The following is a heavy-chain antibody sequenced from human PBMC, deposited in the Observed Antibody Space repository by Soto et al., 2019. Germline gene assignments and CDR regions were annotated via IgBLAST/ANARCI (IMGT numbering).Heavy chain of an antibody. Sequence: PGGSLRLSCTASGFTFGDYAMSWVRQAPGKGLEWVGFIRSKAYGGTTEYAASVKGRFTISRDDSKSIAYLQMNSLKTEDTAAYYCTGQEYYFDYWGQGTLVTVSS. CDR3: TGQEYYFDY. CDR2: IRSKAYGGTT. V-gene: IGHV3-49*04. J-gene: IGHJ4*02. CDR1: GFTFGDYA.